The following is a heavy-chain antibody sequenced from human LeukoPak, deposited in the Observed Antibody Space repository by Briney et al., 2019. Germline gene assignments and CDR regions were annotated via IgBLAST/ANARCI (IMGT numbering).Heavy chain of an antibody. CDR1: GGSISSGGYS. CDR3: ARGTYYYDSSGYYSWGRFDY. Sequence: PSQTLSLTCAVSGGSISSGGYSWSWIRQPPGKGLEWIGYIYHSGSTYYNPSLKSRVTISVDRSKNQFSLKLSSVTAADTAVYYCARGTYYYDSSGYYSWGRFDYWGQGTLVTVSS. J-gene: IGHJ4*02. D-gene: IGHD3-22*01. V-gene: IGHV4-30-2*01. CDR2: IYHSGST.